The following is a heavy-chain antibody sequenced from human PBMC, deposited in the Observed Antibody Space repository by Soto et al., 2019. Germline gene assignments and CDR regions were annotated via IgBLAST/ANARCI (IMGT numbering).Heavy chain of an antibody. J-gene: IGHJ4*02. D-gene: IGHD4-17*01. CDR1: GGTFSSYA. CDR2: IIHIFGTA. CDR3: AGFHDYGDYS. Sequence: QVQLVQSGAEVKKPGSSVKVSCKASGGTFSSYAISWVRQAPGQGLEWMGGIIHIFGTANYAQKFQGRVTITADEPTRTADMELSSLRSEDTAVYYCAGFHDYGDYSWGQGTLVTVSS. V-gene: IGHV1-69*12.